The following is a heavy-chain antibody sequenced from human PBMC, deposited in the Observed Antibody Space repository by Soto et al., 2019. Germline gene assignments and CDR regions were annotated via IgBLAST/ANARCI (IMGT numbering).Heavy chain of an antibody. V-gene: IGHV3-74*03. CDR1: GLTFRSYW. CDR3: VRDMQLWRLDS. J-gene: IGHJ4*02. CDR2: INTDGSVA. D-gene: IGHD2-21*01. Sequence: EVQLMESGGGLVQPGESLRLSCAASGLTFRSYWMHWVRQAPGKGLVWVSRINTDGSVAMYVDSVKGRFTISRDNAKNTLYLHMNSLRAEDTAVYYCVRDMQLWRLDSWSQGTLVTVSS.